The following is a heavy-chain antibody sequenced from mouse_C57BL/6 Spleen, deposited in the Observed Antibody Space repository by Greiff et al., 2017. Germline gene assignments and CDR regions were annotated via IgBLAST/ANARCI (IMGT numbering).Heavy chain of an antibody. Sequence: QVTLKVSGPGILQPSQTLSLTCSFSGFSLSTFGMGVGWIRQPSGKGLEWLAHIWWDDDKYYNPALKSRLTISKDTSKNQVFRKLAKVDTAETATYYCARINYYGSSFRWYFDVWGTGTTVTVSS. CDR3: ARINYYGSSFRWYFDV. V-gene: IGHV8-8*01. J-gene: IGHJ1*03. D-gene: IGHD1-1*01. CDR1: GFSLSTFGMG. CDR2: IWWDDDK.